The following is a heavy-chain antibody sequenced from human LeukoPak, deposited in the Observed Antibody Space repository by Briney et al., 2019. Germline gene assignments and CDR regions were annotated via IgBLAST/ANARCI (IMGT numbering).Heavy chain of an antibody. V-gene: IGHV3-66*01. J-gene: IGHJ6*02. CDR2: IYSGGST. Sequence: GGSLRLSCAASGFTVSSNYMSWVRQAPGKGLEWVSVIYSGGSTYYADSVKGRFTISRDNSKNMLHLQMNSLRAEDTAVYYCARVDNCSSTSCYANYYYGMDVWGQGTTVTVSS. D-gene: IGHD2-2*01. CDR3: ARVDNCSSTSCYANYYYGMDV. CDR1: GFTVSSNY.